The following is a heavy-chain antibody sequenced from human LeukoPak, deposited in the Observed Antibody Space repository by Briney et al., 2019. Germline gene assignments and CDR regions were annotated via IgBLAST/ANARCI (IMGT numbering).Heavy chain of an antibody. Sequence: SQTLSLTCTVSGGSISSGSYYWSWIRQPAGKGLEWIGRIYTSGSTNYNPSLKSRVTISVDTSKNQFSLKLSSVTAADTAVYYCARDPSQVGATTFEAFDIWGQGTMVTVSS. V-gene: IGHV4-61*02. CDR1: GGSISSGSYY. D-gene: IGHD1-26*01. J-gene: IGHJ3*02. CDR2: IYTSGST. CDR3: ARDPSQVGATTFEAFDI.